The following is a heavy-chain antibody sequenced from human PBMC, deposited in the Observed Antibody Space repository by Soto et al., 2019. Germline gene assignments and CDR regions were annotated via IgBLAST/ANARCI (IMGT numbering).Heavy chain of an antibody. CDR1: GYTFTGYY. J-gene: IGHJ4*02. D-gene: IGHD3-10*01. CDR2: INPNSGGT. Sequence: ASVKVSCKASGYTFTGYYMHWVRQAPGQGLEWMGWINPNSGGTNYAQKFQGRVTMTMDTSISTAYMELSRLRSDDTAVYYCARAVWFGELFFDYWGQRTLVTVSS. CDR3: ARAVWFGELFFDY. V-gene: IGHV1-2*02.